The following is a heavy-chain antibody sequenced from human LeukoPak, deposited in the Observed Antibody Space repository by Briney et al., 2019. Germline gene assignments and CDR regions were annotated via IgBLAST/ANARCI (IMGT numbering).Heavy chain of an antibody. Sequence: ASVKVSCKASGYTFTGYYIHWMRQAPGQGLEWMGWINPNSGATKYEHNFQGRVTMTRDTSISTAYMELSRLRSDDTAVYYCARYYDNSGHYPYYFDYWGQGTLVTVSS. D-gene: IGHD3-22*01. CDR3: ARYYDNSGHYPYYFDY. J-gene: IGHJ4*02. CDR2: INPNSGAT. V-gene: IGHV1-2*02. CDR1: GYTFTGYY.